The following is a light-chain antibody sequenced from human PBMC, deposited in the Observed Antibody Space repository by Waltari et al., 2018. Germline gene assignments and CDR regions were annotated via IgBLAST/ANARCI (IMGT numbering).Light chain of an antibody. CDR3: QQSYTTPVT. J-gene: IGKJ5*01. V-gene: IGKV1-39*01. CDR1: QSINSS. CDR2: AAS. Sequence: DIQMTQTPSSLSASVGDRVTITWRARQSINSSLTWYQQKPGKAPKLLIYAASSLESGVPSRFSGSGSGTDFTLTISSLQPDDFATYYCQQSYTTPVTFGQGTRLEIK.